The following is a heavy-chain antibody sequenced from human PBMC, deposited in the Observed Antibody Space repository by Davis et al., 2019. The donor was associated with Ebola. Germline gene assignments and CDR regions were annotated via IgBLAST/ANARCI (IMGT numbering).Heavy chain of an antibody. J-gene: IGHJ2*01. CDR3: ARDPTSSGWYTGDWYFDL. D-gene: IGHD6-19*01. Sequence: PGGSLRLSCAASGFTFSDYYMNWIRQAPGKGLEWVSYISSSGSTIYYADSVKGRFTISRDNAKNSLYLQMNSLRAEDTAVYYCARDPTSSGWYTGDWYFDLWGRGTLVTVSS. CDR2: ISSSGSTI. V-gene: IGHV3-11*01. CDR1: GFTFSDYY.